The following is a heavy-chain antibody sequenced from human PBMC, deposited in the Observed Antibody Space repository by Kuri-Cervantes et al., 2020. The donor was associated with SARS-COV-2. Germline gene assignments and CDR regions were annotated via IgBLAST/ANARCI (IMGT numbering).Heavy chain of an antibody. V-gene: IGHV4-59*01. D-gene: IGHD3-3*01. CDR2: IYYSGST. J-gene: IGHJ4*02. CDR3: ARVVVWSGYYFDY. CDR1: GGSISSYY. Sequence: SETLSLTCTVSGGSISSYYWSWIRQPPGKGLEWIGYIYYSGSTNYNPSPKSRVTISVDTSKNQFSLKLSSVTAADTAVYYCARVVVWSGYYFDYWGQGTLVTVSS.